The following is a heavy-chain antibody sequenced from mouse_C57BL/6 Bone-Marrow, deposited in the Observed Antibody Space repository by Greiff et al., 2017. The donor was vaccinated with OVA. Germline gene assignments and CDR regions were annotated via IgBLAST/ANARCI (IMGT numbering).Heavy chain of an antibody. CDR2: IYPGDGDT. J-gene: IGHJ4*01. Sequence: VQLQQSGPELVKPGASVKISCKASGYAFSSSWMNWVKQRPGKGLEWIGRIYPGDGDTNYNGKFKGKATLTADKSSSTAYMQLSSLTSEDSAVYFCARLGGRENYAMDYWGQGTSVTVSS. CDR3: ARLGGRENYAMDY. D-gene: IGHD3-3*01. CDR1: GYAFSSSW. V-gene: IGHV1-82*01.